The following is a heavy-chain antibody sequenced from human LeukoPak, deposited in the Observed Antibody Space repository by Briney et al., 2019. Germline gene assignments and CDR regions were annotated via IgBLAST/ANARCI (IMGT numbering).Heavy chain of an antibody. D-gene: IGHD4-11*01. CDR3: ARITVTQFDP. CDR2: IYSGGNT. CDR1: GFTVSNKY. Sequence: GGSLRLSCAASGFTVSNKYMSWVRQAPGKGLEWVSVIYSGGNTYYADSVKGRFTISRDNSKNTVYLQMNSLRGEDTAVYYCARITVTQFDPWGQETLVTVSS. V-gene: IGHV3-66*01. J-gene: IGHJ5*02.